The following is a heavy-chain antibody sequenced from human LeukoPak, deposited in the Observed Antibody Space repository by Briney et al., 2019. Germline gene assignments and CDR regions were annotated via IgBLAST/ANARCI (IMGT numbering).Heavy chain of an antibody. CDR3: ARRGYCSGGSCYPPGAFDI. D-gene: IGHD2-15*01. J-gene: IGHJ3*02. CDR1: GGSISSYY. Sequence: SETLSLTCTVSGGSISSYYWSWIRQPPGKGLEWIGYIYYSGSTNYNPSLKSRVTISVDTSKNQFSLKLSSVTAADTAVYYCARRGYCSGGSCYPPGAFDIWGQGTMVTVSS. CDR2: IYYSGST. V-gene: IGHV4-59*08.